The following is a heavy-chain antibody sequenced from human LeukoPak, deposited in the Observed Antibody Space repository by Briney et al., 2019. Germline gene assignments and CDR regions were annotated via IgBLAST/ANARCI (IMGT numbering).Heavy chain of an antibody. D-gene: IGHD1-7*01. J-gene: IGHJ5*02. CDR1: GGSISSSSYY. CDR2: IYYSGST. Sequence: PSETPSLTCTVSGGSISSSSYYWGWIRQPPGKGLEWIGSIYYSGSTYYNPSLKSRVTISVDTSKNQFSLKLSSVTAADTAVYYCARGDWNWGEWFDPWGQGTLVTVSS. V-gene: IGHV4-39*07. CDR3: ARGDWNWGEWFDP.